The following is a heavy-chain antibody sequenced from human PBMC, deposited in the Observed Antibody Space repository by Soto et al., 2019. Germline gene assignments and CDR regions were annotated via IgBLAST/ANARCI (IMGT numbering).Heavy chain of an antibody. CDR3: ETDQDGSSWYDGVKPFDI. J-gene: IGHJ3*02. CDR1: GYTLSELS. V-gene: IGHV1-24*01. D-gene: IGHD6-13*01. Sequence: ASVKVSCKVSGYTLSELSMHWVRQAPGKGLEWMGGFDPEDGETIYAQQFQGRVTMTEDTSTDTAYMELSSLRSEDTAVYYCETDQDGSSWYDGVKPFDIWGQGTMVTVSS. CDR2: FDPEDGET.